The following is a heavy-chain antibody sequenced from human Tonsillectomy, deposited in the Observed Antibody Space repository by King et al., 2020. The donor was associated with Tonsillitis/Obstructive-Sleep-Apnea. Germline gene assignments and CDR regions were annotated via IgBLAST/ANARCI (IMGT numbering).Heavy chain of an antibody. J-gene: IGHJ5*02. D-gene: IGHD3-10*02. CDR1: GGSISSYY. Sequence: VQLQESGPGLAKPSETLSLTCTVSGGSISSYYWSWIRQPPGKGLEWIGYIYYSGSTNYNPSLKSRVTISVDTSKNQFSLKLSSVTAADTAVYYCARVAGTMIGWFDPWGQGTLVTVSS. CDR2: IYYSGST. V-gene: IGHV4-59*01. CDR3: ARVAGTMIGWFDP.